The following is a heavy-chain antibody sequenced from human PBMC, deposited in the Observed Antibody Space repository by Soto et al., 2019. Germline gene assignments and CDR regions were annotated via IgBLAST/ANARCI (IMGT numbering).Heavy chain of an antibody. CDR1: GGSISSGGYY. D-gene: IGHD5-12*01. CDR2: IYYSGST. Sequence: SETLSLTCTVSGGSISSGGYYWSWIRQHPGKGLEWIGYIYYSGSTYYNPSLKSRVTISVDTSKNQFSLKLSSVTAADTAVYYCARVGGGGYSGYDYLCGGDCYHQWEYGMDVWGQGTTVT. V-gene: IGHV4-31*03. J-gene: IGHJ6*02. CDR3: ARVGGGGYSGYDYLCGGDCYHQWEYGMDV.